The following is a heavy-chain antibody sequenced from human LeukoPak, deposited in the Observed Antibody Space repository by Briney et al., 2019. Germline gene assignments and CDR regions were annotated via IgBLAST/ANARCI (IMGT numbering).Heavy chain of an antibody. J-gene: IGHJ3*02. D-gene: IGHD6-13*01. CDR3: ARESPPAGDAFDI. CDR2: ISYDGSNK. CDR1: GFTFSSYA. V-gene: IGHV3-30-3*01. Sequence: PGRSLRLSCAASGFTFSSYAMHWVRQAPGKGLEWVAVISYDGSNKYYADSVKGRFTISRDNSKNTLYLQMNSLRAEDTAVYYCARESPPAGDAFDIWGQGTMVTVSS.